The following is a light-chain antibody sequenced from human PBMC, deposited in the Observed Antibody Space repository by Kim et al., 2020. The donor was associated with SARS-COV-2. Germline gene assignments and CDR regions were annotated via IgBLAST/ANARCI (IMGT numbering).Light chain of an antibody. Sequence: DIQITQSPSSLSASVGDRVTITCRASQSISSYLNWYQQKPGKAPKLLIYAASSLQSGVPSRFSGSGSGTDFTLTISSLQPEDFATYYCQQSYSTPRTFGQGTKLEI. V-gene: IGKV1-39*01. CDR2: AAS. J-gene: IGKJ2*01. CDR1: QSISSY. CDR3: QQSYSTPRT.